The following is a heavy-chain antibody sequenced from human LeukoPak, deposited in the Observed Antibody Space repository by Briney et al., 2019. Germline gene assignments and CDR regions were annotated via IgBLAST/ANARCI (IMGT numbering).Heavy chain of an antibody. Sequence: ASVKVSCKASGYTFTSYYMRWVRQAPGQGLEWMGIINPSGGSTSYAQKFQGRVTMTRDTSTSTVYMELSSLRSEDTAVYYCASTGLLSGSYSAFDYWGQGTLVTVSS. D-gene: IGHD3-10*01. J-gene: IGHJ4*02. CDR1: GYTFTSYY. V-gene: IGHV1-46*01. CDR3: ASTGLLSGSYSAFDY. CDR2: INPSGGST.